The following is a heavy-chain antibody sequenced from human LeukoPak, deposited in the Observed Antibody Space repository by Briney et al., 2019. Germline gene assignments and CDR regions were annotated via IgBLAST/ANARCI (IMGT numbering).Heavy chain of an antibody. J-gene: IGHJ4*02. CDR2: IYYSGST. V-gene: IGHV4-31*03. D-gene: IGHD3-22*01. Sequence: PSQTLSLTCTVTGGSINSGTYFWNWIRQHPGKGLEWIGYIYYSGSTSYNPSLKTRVIISVGTSNNQFSLKLSSVTAADTAVYYCASLYYESSGYDRTFDYWGQGTLVTVSS. CDR1: GGSINSGTYF. CDR3: ASLYYESSGYDRTFDY.